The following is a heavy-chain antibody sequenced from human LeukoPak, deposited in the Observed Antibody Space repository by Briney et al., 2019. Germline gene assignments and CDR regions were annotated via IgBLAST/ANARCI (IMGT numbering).Heavy chain of an antibody. V-gene: IGHV4-34*01. CDR2: INHSGST. CDR3: TSADKYYYYMDV. Sequence: SETLSLTCAVYGGSFSGYYWSWIRQPPGKGLEWIGEINHSGSTNYNPSLKSRVTISVDTSKNQFSLKLSSVTAADTAVYYCTSADKYYYYMDVWGKGTTVTVSS. CDR1: GGSFSGYY. J-gene: IGHJ6*03.